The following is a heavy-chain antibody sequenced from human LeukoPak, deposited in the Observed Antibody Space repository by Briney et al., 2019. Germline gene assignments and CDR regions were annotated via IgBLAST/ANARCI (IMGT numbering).Heavy chain of an antibody. J-gene: IGHJ6*02. Sequence: GGSLRLSCAASGFTFSDYYMSWIRQAPGKGLEWVSYISSSGSTIYYADSVKGRFTISRDNAKNSLYLQMNSLRAEDTAVYYCARDRADWSPDYYYYGMDVWGQGTTVTVSS. CDR2: ISSSGSTI. V-gene: IGHV3-11*01. CDR3: ARDRADWSPDYYYYGMDV. D-gene: IGHD3/OR15-3a*01. CDR1: GFTFSDYY.